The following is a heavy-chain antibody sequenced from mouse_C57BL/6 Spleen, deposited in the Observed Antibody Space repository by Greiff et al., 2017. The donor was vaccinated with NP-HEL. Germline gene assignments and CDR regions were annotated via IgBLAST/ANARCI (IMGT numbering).Heavy chain of an antibody. CDR3: ASRREDHTYYGGRYRYAVDY. Sequence: QVQLQQSGAELVRPGTSVKVSCKASGYAFTNYLIEWVKQRPGQGLEWIGVINPGSGGTNYNEKFKGKATLTADKSSSTAYMQLSSLPSAASAVYFCASRREDHTYYGGRYRYAVDYWGQGTSVTVSS. CDR2: INPGSGGT. J-gene: IGHJ4*01. V-gene: IGHV1-54*01. D-gene: IGHD1-1*01. CDR1: GYAFTNYL.